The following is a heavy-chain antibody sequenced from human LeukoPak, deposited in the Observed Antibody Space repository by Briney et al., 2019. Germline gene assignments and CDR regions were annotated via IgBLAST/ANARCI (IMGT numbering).Heavy chain of an antibody. V-gene: IGHV4-4*02. CDR3: ARAYQSGSYVDYFDY. J-gene: IGHJ4*02. Sequence: SETLSLTCAVSGGSISSSNWWSWVRQAPGKGLEWIGRIYTSGSTNYNPSLKSRVTISLDTSRNQFSLKLSSVTAADTAVYYCARAYQSGSYVDYFDYWGQGTLVTVSS. CDR1: GGSISSSNW. CDR2: IYTSGST. D-gene: IGHD1-26*01.